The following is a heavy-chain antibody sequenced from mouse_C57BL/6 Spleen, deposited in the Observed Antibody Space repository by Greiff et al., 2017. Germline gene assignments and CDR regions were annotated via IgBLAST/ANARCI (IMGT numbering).Heavy chain of an antibody. Sequence: VQLQQSGAELVRPGSSVKLSCKASGYTFTSYWMDWVKQRPGQGLEWIGNIYPSDSETPYNQKFKDKATLTVDKSSSTAYMQLMSLTSEDSAVYYCGGAGGYCYDWTRDYWGQGTSGTVAS. D-gene: IGHD2-12*01. CDR1: GYTFTSYW. J-gene: IGHJ4*01. CDR3: GGAGGYCYDWTRDY. V-gene: IGHV1-61*01. CDR2: IYPSDSET.